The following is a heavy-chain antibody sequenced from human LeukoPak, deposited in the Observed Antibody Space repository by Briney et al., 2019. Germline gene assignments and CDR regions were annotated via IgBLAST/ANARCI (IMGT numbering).Heavy chain of an antibody. CDR3: TTDPIQLSAAGIRWFDP. V-gene: IGHV3-73*01. Sequence: GGSLRLSCAASGFTFSGSAMHWVRQASGKGLEWVGRIRSKANSYATAYAASVKGRFTISRDDSKNTAYLQMNSLKTEDTAVYYCTTDPIQLSAAGIRWFDPWGQGTLVTVSS. J-gene: IGHJ5*02. CDR1: GFTFSGSA. D-gene: IGHD6-13*01. CDR2: IRSKANSYAT.